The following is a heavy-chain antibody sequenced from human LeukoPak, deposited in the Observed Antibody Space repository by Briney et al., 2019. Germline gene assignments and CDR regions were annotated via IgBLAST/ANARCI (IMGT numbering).Heavy chain of an antibody. Sequence: PSETLSLTCTVSGGSVSSYYWNWIRQPAGKGLEWVGRIYTSGRTNKNPSLESRVTMSVDTSKNPFSLNLTSVSAADTGVYYCARQKSDSGSYQGIDYWGQGTLVTVSS. D-gene: IGHD1-26*01. V-gene: IGHV4-4*07. CDR3: ARQKSDSGSYQGIDY. CDR1: GGSVSSYY. CDR2: IYTSGRT. J-gene: IGHJ4*02.